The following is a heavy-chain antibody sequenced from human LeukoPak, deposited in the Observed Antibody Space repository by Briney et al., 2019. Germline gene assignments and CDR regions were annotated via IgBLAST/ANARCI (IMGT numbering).Heavy chain of an antibody. V-gene: IGHV4-31*03. CDR2: IYYSGNT. CDR1: GGANSYSSYY. Sequence: SETLSLTCSVSGGANSYSSYYWSWIRQHPGKGLEWIGYIYYSGNTYYNPSLKSRVTISVDTSKNQFSLKMSSVTAADTAVYYCARRDYDSGGHYGPDNWFDPWGQGIQVTVSP. D-gene: IGHD3-22*01. CDR3: ARRDYDSGGHYGPDNWFDP. J-gene: IGHJ5*02.